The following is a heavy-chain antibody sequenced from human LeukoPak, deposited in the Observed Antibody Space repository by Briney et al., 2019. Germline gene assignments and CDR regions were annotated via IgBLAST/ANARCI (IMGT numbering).Heavy chain of an antibody. J-gene: IGHJ4*02. CDR1: GGSFSVYY. CDR3: ARARRVYDYVWGSYRSFSSYFDY. D-gene: IGHD3-16*02. Sequence: SETLSLTCAVCGGSFSVYYWSWIRQPPGKGLEWIGEINHSGSTNYNPSLKSRVTISVDTSKNQFSLKLSSVTAADTAVYYCARARRVYDYVWGSYRSFSSYFDYWGQGTLVTVSS. CDR2: INHSGST. V-gene: IGHV4-34*01.